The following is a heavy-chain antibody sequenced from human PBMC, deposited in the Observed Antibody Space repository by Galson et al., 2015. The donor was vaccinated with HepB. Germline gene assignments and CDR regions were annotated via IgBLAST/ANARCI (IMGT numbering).Heavy chain of an antibody. CDR2: IIPTFDTP. Sequence: SVKVSCKASGGSFNTYAINWLRQAPGQGLEWMGGIIPTFDTPIYAQRFQGRVTITADKSTSTAYMELSSLTSDDTALYYCARDRTHYYDTSGYSGAFEIWGQGTMVTVSS. D-gene: IGHD3-22*01. J-gene: IGHJ3*02. CDR3: ARDRTHYYDTSGYSGAFEI. CDR1: GGSFNTYA. V-gene: IGHV1-69*06.